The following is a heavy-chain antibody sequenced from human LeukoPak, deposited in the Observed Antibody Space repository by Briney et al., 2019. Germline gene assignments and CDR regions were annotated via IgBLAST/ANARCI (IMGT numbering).Heavy chain of an antibody. CDR2: ISSSSSTI. CDR3: ARDTYADAFDI. Sequence: GGSLRLSCAASGFTFSSYSMNWVRQAPGKGLEWVSYISSSSSTIYYADSVKGRFTISRDNAKNSLYLQMNSLRAEDTAVYYCARDTYADAFDIWGQGTMVTVSS. D-gene: IGHD4-17*01. V-gene: IGHV3-48*04. J-gene: IGHJ3*02. CDR1: GFTFSSYS.